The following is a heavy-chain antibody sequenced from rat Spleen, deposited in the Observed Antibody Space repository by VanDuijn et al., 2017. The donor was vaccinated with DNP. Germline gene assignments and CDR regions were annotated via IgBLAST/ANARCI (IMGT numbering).Heavy chain of an antibody. Sequence: EVQLVESGGGLLQPGRSLKLSCVASGFTFSTYWMYWIRQAPGKGLEWVASINPDGSSSYYPDSVKGRFTVSRDNAQSTLYLHLTSLRSEDTATYYCTRDLNFGYNYAFDYWGQGVMVSVSS. CDR3: TRDLNFGYNYAFDY. V-gene: IGHV5-58*01. CDR2: INPDGSSS. J-gene: IGHJ2*01. D-gene: IGHD1-4*01. CDR1: GFTFSTYW.